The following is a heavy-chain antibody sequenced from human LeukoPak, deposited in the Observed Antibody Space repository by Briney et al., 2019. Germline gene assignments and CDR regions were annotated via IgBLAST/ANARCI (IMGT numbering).Heavy chain of an antibody. CDR1: GFTFDDYA. J-gene: IGHJ6*02. CDR3: AKDIHTVTTGGIDV. V-gene: IGHV3-9*01. CDR2: ISWNSGSI. D-gene: IGHD4-17*01. Sequence: GGSLRLSCAVSGFTFDDYAMQWVRQAPGKDLEWVSGISWNSGSIGYADSVKGRFTISRDNAKNSLYLQMNSLRAEDTALYYCAKDIHTVTTGGIDVWGPGATVTVSS.